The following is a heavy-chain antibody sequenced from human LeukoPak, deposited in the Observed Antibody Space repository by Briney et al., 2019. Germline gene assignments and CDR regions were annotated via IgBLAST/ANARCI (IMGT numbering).Heavy chain of an antibody. CDR2: IYPSDGST. D-gene: IGHD4-11*01. CDR1: GYSFTSNY. V-gene: IGHV1-46*01. Sequence: ASVKVSCKTSGYSFTSNYIHWVRQAPGQGLEWMGMIYPSDGSTSYAQKFQGRVTVTRDTSTSTVHMELSGLRSEDTAVYYCARSGDSTVTLDYWGQGTLVTVSS. J-gene: IGHJ4*02. CDR3: ARSGDSTVTLDY.